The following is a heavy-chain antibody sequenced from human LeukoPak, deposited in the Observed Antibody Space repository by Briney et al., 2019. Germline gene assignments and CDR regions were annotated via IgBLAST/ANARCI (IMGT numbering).Heavy chain of an antibody. D-gene: IGHD6-19*01. V-gene: IGHV3-7*01. CDR2: IKQDGSEK. J-gene: IGHJ4*02. CDR1: GFTFSSYW. CDR3: ARISSDWSEFDY. Sequence: GGSLRLSCVASGFTFSSYWMSWVRQAPGKGLEWVANIKQDGSEKYYVDSVKGRFTISRDNAKNSLYLQMNSLRAEDTAVYYCARISSDWSEFDYWGQGTLVTVSS.